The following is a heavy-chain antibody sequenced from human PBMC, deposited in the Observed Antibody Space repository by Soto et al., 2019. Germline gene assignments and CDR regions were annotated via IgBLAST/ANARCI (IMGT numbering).Heavy chain of an antibody. CDR1: GGSISSSSYY. CDR2: IYYSGST. CDR3: ATDSYGYIYYYYYGMDV. D-gene: IGHD5-18*01. V-gene: IGHV4-39*01. Sequence: TLSLTCTVSGGSISSSSYYWGWIRQPPGKGLEWIGSIYYSGSTYYNPSLKSRVTISVDTSKNQFSLKLSSVTAADTAVYYCATDSYGYIYYYYYGMDVWGQGTTVTVSS. J-gene: IGHJ6*02.